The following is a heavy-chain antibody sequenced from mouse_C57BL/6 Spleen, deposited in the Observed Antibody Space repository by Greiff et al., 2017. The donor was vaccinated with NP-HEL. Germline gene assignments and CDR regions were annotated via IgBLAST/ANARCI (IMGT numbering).Heavy chain of an antibody. V-gene: IGHV5-4*03. J-gene: IGHJ3*01. CDR3: ARAGYDYPWCAY. CDR1: GFTFSSYA. Sequence: EVKLVESGGGLVKPGGSLKLSCAASGFTFSSYAMSWVRQTPEKRLEWVATISDGGSYTYYPDNVKGRFTISRDNAKNNLYLQMSHLKSVNTAMYYCARAGYDYPWCAYWGQGTLVTVSA. CDR2: ISDGGSYT. D-gene: IGHD2-4*01.